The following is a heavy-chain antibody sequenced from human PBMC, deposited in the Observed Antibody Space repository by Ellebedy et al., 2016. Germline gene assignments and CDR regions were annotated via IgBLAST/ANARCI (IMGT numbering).Heavy chain of an antibody. D-gene: IGHD3-22*01. CDR3: ARERGRPDFIKYDSSGYSARPDAFDI. CDR2: ISSSSSYI. Sequence: GGSLRLSCAASGFTFSSYSMNWVRQAPGTGLEWVSSISSSSSYIYYADSVTGRFTISRDNAKNPLYLQMNSLRAEDTAVYYCARERGRPDFIKYDSSGYSARPDAFDIWGQGTMVTVSS. V-gene: IGHV3-21*01. CDR1: GFTFSSYS. J-gene: IGHJ3*02.